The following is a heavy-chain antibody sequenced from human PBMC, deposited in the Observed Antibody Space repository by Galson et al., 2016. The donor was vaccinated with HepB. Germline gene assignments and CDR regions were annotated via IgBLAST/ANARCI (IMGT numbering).Heavy chain of an antibody. D-gene: IGHD1-26*01. Sequence: LSLSCAASGFTFSNYAMHWVRQAPGKGLEWVAVIAHDGYEKYYTESVEGRFTVSRDNSKNTLYLQMNTLRPEDTATYYCARVKVPGTEDLQYWGQGTLVSVSS. CDR1: GFTFSNYA. CDR2: IAHDGYEK. V-gene: IGHV3-30-3*01. CDR3: ARVKVPGTEDLQY. J-gene: IGHJ1*01.